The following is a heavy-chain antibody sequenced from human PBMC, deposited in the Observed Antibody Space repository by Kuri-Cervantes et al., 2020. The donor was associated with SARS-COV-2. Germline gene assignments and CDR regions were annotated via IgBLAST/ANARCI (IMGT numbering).Heavy chain of an antibody. D-gene: IGHD4-17*01. V-gene: IGHV3-23*01. CDR3: AKDQGSDYGDQLDY. Sequence: GESLKISCAASGFTFSSYGMHWVRQAPGKGLEWVSAVSGSGRRTYYVDSVKGRFTISRDNSKNTLYLQMSSLGVEDTAVYYCAKDQGSDYGDQLDYWGQGTLVTVS. CDR1: GFTFSSYG. J-gene: IGHJ4*02. CDR2: VSGSGRRT.